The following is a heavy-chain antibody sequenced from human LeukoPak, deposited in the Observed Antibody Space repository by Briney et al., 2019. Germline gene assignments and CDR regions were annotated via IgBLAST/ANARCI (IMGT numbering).Heavy chain of an antibody. V-gene: IGHV4-4*07. Sequence: SETLSLTCTVSAGSISTFYWTWIRQPAGKGLEWIGRINYSGSTNYNPSLRGRVSMSVDGPKNQFSLTLNSVTAADTAVYYCAREGGDPRWLDPWGQGTLVTVSS. D-gene: IGHD6-25*01. CDR2: INYSGST. J-gene: IGHJ5*02. CDR3: AREGGDPRWLDP. CDR1: AGSISTFY.